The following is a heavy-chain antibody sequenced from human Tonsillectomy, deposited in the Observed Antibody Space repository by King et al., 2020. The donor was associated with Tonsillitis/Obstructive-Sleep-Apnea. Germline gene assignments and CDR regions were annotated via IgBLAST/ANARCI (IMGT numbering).Heavy chain of an antibody. CDR1: GFTVDDYG. CDR2: INWNGGST. Sequence: VQLVESGGGVVRPGGSLRLSCAASGFTVDDYGMSWVRQAPGKGLEWVSGINWNGGSTGYADSLKGRFTISRDNAKNSLYLQMNSLRAEDTALCYCASHNYDYIWGSYLGGFDYWGQGTLVTVSS. D-gene: IGHD3-16*01. V-gene: IGHV3-20*04. CDR3: ASHNYDYIWGSYLGGFDY. J-gene: IGHJ4*02.